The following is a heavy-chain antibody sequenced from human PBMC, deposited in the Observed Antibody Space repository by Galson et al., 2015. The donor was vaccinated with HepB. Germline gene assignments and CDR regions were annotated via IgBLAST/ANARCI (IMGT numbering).Heavy chain of an antibody. CDR3: ARDIGGSHVGDYYYGMDV. V-gene: IGHV1-69*04. Sequence: SVKVSCKASGGTFSSYAISWVRQAPGQGLEWMGRIIPILGIANYAQKFQGRVTITADKSTSTAYKELSSLRSEDTAVYYCARDIGGSHVGDYYYGMDVWGQGTTVTVSS. CDR1: GGTFSSYA. D-gene: IGHD3-10*01. CDR2: IIPILGIA. J-gene: IGHJ6*02.